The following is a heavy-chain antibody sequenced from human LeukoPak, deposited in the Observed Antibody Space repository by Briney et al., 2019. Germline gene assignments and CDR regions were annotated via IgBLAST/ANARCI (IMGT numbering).Heavy chain of an antibody. J-gene: IGHJ4*02. CDR2: IKQDGSET. CDR3: ARQRGSGCLDY. Sequence: GGSLRLSCAASRLTLSNYWTSWVRQAPGKGLEWVANIKQDGSETYYVDSVKGRFTISRDNAKNSLSLQMNSLRAEDTAVYYCARQRGSGCLDYWGQGTLVTVSS. V-gene: IGHV3-7*01. CDR1: RLTLSNYW. D-gene: IGHD6-19*01.